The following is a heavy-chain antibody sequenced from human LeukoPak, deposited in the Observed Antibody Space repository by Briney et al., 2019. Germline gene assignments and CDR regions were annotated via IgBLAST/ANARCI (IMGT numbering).Heavy chain of an antibody. V-gene: IGHV3-23*01. CDR1: GFTFSSYA. J-gene: IGHJ4*02. D-gene: IGHD2-2*01. Sequence: GGSLRLSCAASGFTFSSYAMSWVRQAPGKGLEWVSAISGSGGSTYYADSVKGRFTISRDDSKNTLYLQMNSLGAEDTAVYYCAKYCSSTSCQDYWGQGTLVTVPS. CDR2: ISGSGGST. CDR3: AKYCSSTSCQDY.